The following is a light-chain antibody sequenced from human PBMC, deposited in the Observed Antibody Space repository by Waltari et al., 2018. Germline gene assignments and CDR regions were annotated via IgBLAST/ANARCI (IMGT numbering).Light chain of an antibody. CDR2: AAS. Sequence: LVMTQSPATLSVSPGERVTLSCRASQSLSTNLVWYQQKPGQPPRLLIYAASTRATGIPARFSGSGSGTEFTLTISSLQPEDSAVYYCHQYSGAFGQGTKVEIK. CDR3: HQYSGA. J-gene: IGKJ1*01. V-gene: IGKV3-15*01. CDR1: QSLSTN.